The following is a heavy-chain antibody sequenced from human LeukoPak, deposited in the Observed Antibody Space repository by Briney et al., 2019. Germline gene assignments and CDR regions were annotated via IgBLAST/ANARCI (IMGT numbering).Heavy chain of an antibody. CDR2: IIPIFGTA. Sequence: VASVTVSCTASGGTFSSYAISWVRQAPGQGLEWMGGIIPIFGTANYAQKFQGRVTITADESTSTAYMELSCLRSEDTAVYYCARDEGSSPLDYWGQGTLVTVSS. CDR3: ARDEGSSPLDY. CDR1: GGTFSSYA. J-gene: IGHJ4*02. D-gene: IGHD6-6*01. V-gene: IGHV1-69*13.